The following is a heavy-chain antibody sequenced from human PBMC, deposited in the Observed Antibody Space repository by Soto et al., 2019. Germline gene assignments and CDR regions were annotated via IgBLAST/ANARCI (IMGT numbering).Heavy chain of an antibody. J-gene: IGHJ4*02. V-gene: IGHV3-64*02. CDR2: ISSNGGST. CDR3: ARDKAWELLNEPIDY. D-gene: IGHD1-26*01. Sequence: GGSLRLSCAASGFTFSSYAMHWVRQAPGKGLEYVSAISSNGGSTYYADSVKGRFTISRDNSKNTLYLQMGSLRAEDMAVYYCARDKAWELLNEPIDYWDQGTLVTVSS. CDR1: GFTFSSYA.